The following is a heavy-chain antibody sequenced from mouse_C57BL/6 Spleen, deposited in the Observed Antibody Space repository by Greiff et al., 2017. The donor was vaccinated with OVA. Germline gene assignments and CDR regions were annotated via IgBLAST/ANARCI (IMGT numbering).Heavy chain of an antibody. V-gene: IGHV1-18*01. CDR3: ARARNDSFDY. Sequence: EVQLVESGPELVKPGASVKIPCKASGYTFTDYNMDWVKQSHGKSLEWIGDINPNNGGTIYNQKFKGKATLTVDKSSSTAYMELRSLTSEDTAVYYCARARNDSFDYWGQGTTLTVSA. J-gene: IGHJ2*01. CDR2: INPNNGGT. CDR1: GYTFTDYN.